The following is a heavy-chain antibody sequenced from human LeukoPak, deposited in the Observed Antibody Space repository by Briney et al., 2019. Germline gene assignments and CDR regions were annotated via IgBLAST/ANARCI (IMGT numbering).Heavy chain of an antibody. V-gene: IGHV3-21*01. Sequence: GGSLRLSCAASGFTSSSYSMNWVRQAPGKGLEWVSSISSSSSYIYYADSVKGRFTISRDNAKNSLYLQMNSLRAEDTAVYYCARTPSEDSSGYYGFDYWGQGTLVTVSS. CDR2: ISSSSSYI. CDR1: GFTSSSYS. CDR3: ARTPSEDSSGYYGFDY. J-gene: IGHJ4*02. D-gene: IGHD3-22*01.